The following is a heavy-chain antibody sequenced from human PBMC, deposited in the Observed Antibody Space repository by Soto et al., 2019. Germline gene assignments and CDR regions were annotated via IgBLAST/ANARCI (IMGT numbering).Heavy chain of an antibody. CDR1: GYSITAGGYY. J-gene: IGHJ5*02. CDR2: FYSSGSI. V-gene: IGHV4-31*03. Sequence: SETLSLTCFVSGYSITAGGYYWSWIRHHPGKGLDWIGSFYSSGSIIYNPSLRRRVSISGDTSSNQFSMSLTSVTAADTARYYCARMYSSGSGWFHPWGQGTLVTVSS. CDR3: ARMYSSGSGWFHP. D-gene: IGHD6-19*01.